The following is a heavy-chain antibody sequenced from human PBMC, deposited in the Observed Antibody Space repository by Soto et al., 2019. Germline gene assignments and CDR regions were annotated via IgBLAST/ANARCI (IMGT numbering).Heavy chain of an antibody. CDR1: GFNFSSYN. D-gene: IGHD3-10*01. J-gene: IGHJ6*02. V-gene: IGHV3-21*01. CDR2: SSSGSNHI. Sequence: GGSLRLSCAASGFNFSSYNINWVRQAPGKGLEWVSSSSSGSNHIFYANSVRGRFTISRDNAKNSLYLQMNSLRAEDMAVYYCAKDRGRGSPLSGGMDVWGQGNTVTVSS. CDR3: AKDRGRGSPLSGGMDV.